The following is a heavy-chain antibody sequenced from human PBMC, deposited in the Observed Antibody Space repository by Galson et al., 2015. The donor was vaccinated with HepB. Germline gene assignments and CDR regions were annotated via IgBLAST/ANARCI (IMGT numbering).Heavy chain of an antibody. D-gene: IGHD1-26*01. Sequence: LSLTCTVSGGSISSSSYYWGWIRQPPGKGLEWIGSIYYNGSTYYNPSLKSRVTISVDTSKNQFSLKLSSVTAADTAVYYCARHVPRQWELQTVNWFDPWGQGTLVTVSS. J-gene: IGHJ5*02. CDR3: ARHVPRQWELQTVNWFDP. CDR1: GGSISSSSYY. V-gene: IGHV4-39*01. CDR2: IYYNGST.